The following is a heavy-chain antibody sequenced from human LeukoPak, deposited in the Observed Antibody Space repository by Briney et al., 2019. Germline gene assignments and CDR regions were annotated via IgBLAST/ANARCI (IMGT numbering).Heavy chain of an antibody. V-gene: IGHV4-59*01. CDR3: ARDRFVMGGYCSSTSCYTGYYYYYGMDV. D-gene: IGHD2-2*02. Sequence: SETLSLTCTVSGGSISSYYWSWLRQPPGKGLEWIGYIYYSGSTNYNPSLKSRVTISVDTSKNQFSLKLSSVTAADTAVYYCARDRFVMGGYCSSTSCYTGYYYYYGMDVWGQGTTVTVPS. CDR2: IYYSGST. J-gene: IGHJ6*02. CDR1: GGSISSYY.